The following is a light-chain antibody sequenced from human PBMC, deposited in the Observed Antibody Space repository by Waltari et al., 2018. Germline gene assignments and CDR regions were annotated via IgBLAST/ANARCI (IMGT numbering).Light chain of an antibody. CDR1: SSNIGRNP. CDR3: ATWDASLTGWV. CDR2: SNN. Sequence: QSVLTQPPSASGTPGQRVTISCSGSSSNIGRNPVNWYQQLPGTAPKLLIHSNNQRPSGVPDRFSVSKSGTSASLAISGLQSGDEADYYCATWDASLTGWVFGGGTKLTVL. V-gene: IGLV1-44*01. J-gene: IGLJ2*01.